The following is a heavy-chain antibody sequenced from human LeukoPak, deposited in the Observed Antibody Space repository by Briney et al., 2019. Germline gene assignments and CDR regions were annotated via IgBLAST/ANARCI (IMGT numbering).Heavy chain of an antibody. CDR3: AKDRVIDTMVRGPTQRFWYFDL. Sequence: HPGGSLRLSCAASGFTFSSYTMNWVRQPPGKGLEWVSNIGTSSTTIYYADSVKGRFTISRDNAKNSLYLQMNSLRADDTAVYYCAKDRVIDTMVRGPTQRFWYFDLWGRGTLVSVSS. V-gene: IGHV3-48*01. J-gene: IGHJ2*01. CDR2: IGTSSTTI. D-gene: IGHD3-10*01. CDR1: GFTFSSYT.